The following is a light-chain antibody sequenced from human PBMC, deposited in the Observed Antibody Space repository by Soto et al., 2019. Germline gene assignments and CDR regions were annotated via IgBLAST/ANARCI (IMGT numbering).Light chain of an antibody. CDR3: SPYAASNNFSCV. CDR2: EVT. V-gene: IGLV2-8*01. J-gene: IGLJ3*02. Sequence: QSALTQPPSAYGSPGQSVTISCTGTSSDAGGYNYVSWYQQYPGRAPKLMIYEVTKRPSGVPDRFSGSKSGNTACLTVSGLQAEDEADYYCSPYAASNNFSCVFGGGTKVTVL. CDR1: SSDAGGYNY.